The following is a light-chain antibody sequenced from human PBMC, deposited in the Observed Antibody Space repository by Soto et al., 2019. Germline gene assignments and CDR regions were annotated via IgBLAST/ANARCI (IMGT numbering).Light chain of an antibody. V-gene: IGKV1-39*01. CDR2: DVS. J-gene: IGKJ1*01. CDR1: QGIGNA. CDR3: QQSYSTPRT. Sequence: IKMTQSPSSLYASVGDRVTISCRASQGIGNALGWYQQKPGKPPKLLIYDVSSLQSGVPSRFSGSGSGTDFTLTISSLQPEDFATYYCQQSYSTPRTFGQGTKVDIK.